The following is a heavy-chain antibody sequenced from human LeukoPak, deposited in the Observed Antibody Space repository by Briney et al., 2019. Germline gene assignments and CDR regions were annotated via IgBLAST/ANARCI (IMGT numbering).Heavy chain of an antibody. J-gene: IGHJ5*02. CDR2: IYYSGST. D-gene: IGHD1-26*01. V-gene: IGHV4-59*12. Sequence: PSETLSLTCTVSGGSISSYYWSWIRQPPGKGLEWIGYIYYSGSTNYNPSLKSRVTISVDKSKNQFSLKLSSVTAADTAVYYCASREAVLLNWFDPWGQGTLVTVSS. CDR1: GGSISSYY. CDR3: ASREAVLLNWFDP.